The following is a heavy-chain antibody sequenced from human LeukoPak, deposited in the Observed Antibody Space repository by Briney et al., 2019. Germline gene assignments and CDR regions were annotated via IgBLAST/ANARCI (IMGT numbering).Heavy chain of an antibody. D-gene: IGHD1-26*01. J-gene: IGHJ4*02. Sequence: GGSLRLSCAASGFTFSSYAVSWVRQAPGKGLEWVSAISGSGVSTYYADSVKGRFTISRDNAKNSLYLQMNSLRAEDTALYYCAKDISVGATPYYFDYWGQGTLVTVSS. CDR3: AKDISVGATPYYFDY. CDR1: GFTFSSYA. V-gene: IGHV3-23*01. CDR2: ISGSGVST.